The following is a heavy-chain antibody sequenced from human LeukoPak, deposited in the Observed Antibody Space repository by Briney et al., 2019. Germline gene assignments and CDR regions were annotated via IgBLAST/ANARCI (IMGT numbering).Heavy chain of an antibody. Sequence: PGGSLRLSCAASGFTLSSYAMSWVRQGPGKGLEWVSAISVSGNTYHADSVKGRFTISRDNSKNTVYLQMNTLRAEDTAVYYCAKGAGGSYGLYYFDYWGQGALVTVSS. J-gene: IGHJ4*02. V-gene: IGHV3-23*01. CDR3: AKGAGGSYGLYYFDY. CDR2: ISVSGNT. D-gene: IGHD3-10*01. CDR1: GFTLSSYA.